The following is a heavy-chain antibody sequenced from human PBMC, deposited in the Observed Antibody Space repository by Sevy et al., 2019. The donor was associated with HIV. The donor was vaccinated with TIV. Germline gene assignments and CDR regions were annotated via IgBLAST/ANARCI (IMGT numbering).Heavy chain of an antibody. J-gene: IGHJ4*02. CDR3: VREGRNYEYVWGTYHSGF. CDR2: ISYDGSVK. Sequence: GGSLRLSCAASGFTFTDHGMHWVRHTPGKGLEWLAVISYDGSVKYYTESVKGRFTISRDNTKNTLFLQLNSLRPEDTAVYYCVREGRNYEYVWGTYHSGFRAQGTLVTVSS. D-gene: IGHD3-16*02. CDR1: GFTFTDHG. V-gene: IGHV3-30*03.